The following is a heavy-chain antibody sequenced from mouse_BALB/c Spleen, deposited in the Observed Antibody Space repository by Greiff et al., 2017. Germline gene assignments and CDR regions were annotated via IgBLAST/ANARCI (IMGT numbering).Heavy chain of an antibody. Sequence: VQLQQSGPDLVKPSQSLSLSCTVTGYSITSCYSWHWIRQFPGNKVGWGGYIHYSGSTNYNPTLKSRITITRDTSKNQFFLQLNSVTTEDTATYYCARDNGAFAYWGQGTLVTVSA. CDR3: ARDNGAFAY. D-gene: IGHD3-3*01. CDR2: IHYSGST. CDR1: GYSITSCYS. J-gene: IGHJ3*01. V-gene: IGHV3-1*02.